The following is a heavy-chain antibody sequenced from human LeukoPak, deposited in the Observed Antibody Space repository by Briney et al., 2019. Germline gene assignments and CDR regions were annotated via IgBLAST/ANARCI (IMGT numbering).Heavy chain of an antibody. D-gene: IGHD2-2*01. Sequence: SVKVSCKASGGTFSSYAIRWVRQAPGQGLEWMGRIIPILGITNYAQKFQGRVTITADKSTSTAYMELSSLRSEDTAVYYCARDLPYCSSTSCSSRSWFDPWGQGTLVTVSS. CDR2: IIPILGIT. CDR3: ARDLPYCSSTSCSSRSWFDP. J-gene: IGHJ5*02. V-gene: IGHV1-69*04. CDR1: GGTFSSYA.